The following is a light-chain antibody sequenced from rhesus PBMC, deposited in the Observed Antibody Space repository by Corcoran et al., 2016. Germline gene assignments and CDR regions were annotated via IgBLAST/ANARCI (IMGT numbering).Light chain of an antibody. CDR2: RTS. CDR1: QGISNW. J-gene: IGKJ1*01. Sequence: DIQMTQSPSSLSASVGDRVTITCRASQGISNWLAWYQQKPGKASKLLIYRTSNLETGVPSRFSGSGSGTDFTLTLSSLQPEDIATYYCQQHGNSPWTFGQGTKVDIK. CDR3: QQHGNSPWT. V-gene: IGKV1-69*01.